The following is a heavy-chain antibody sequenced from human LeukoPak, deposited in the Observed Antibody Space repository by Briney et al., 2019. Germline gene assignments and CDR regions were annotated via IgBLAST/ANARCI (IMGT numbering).Heavy chain of an antibody. V-gene: IGHV3-21*01. CDR2: ITDASTYI. CDR1: GFTFSSYS. J-gene: IGHJ4*02. CDR3: ARGLHYDILTGSY. D-gene: IGHD3-9*01. Sequence: KPGGSLRLSCAASGFTFSSYSMNWVRQAPGKGLEWVSYITDASTYIYYADSVKGRFTISRDNAKNSLYLQMNSLRAEDTAVYYCARGLHYDILTGSYWGQGTLVTVSS.